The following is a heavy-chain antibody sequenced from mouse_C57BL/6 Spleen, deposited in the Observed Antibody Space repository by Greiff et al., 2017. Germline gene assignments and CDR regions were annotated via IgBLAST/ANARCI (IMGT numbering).Heavy chain of an antibody. CDR2: ISSGGSYT. CDR1: GFTFSSYG. Sequence: EVKVEESGGDLLKPGGSLKLSCASSGFTFSSYGMSWVRQTPNKRLEWVATISSGGSYTYYPDSVKGRFTISRDNAKNTLYLQMSSLKSEDTAMYYCARLTTVVANYAMDYWGQGTSVTVSS. CDR3: ARLTTVVANYAMDY. J-gene: IGHJ4*01. D-gene: IGHD1-1*01. V-gene: IGHV5-6*02.